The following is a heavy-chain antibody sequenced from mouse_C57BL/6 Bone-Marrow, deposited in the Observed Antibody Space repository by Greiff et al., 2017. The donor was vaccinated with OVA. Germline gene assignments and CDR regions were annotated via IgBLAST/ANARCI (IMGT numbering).Heavy chain of an antibody. CDR3: ARRNRAWFAY. J-gene: IGHJ3*01. Sequence: VQLQQPGAELVRPGTSVKLSCTASGYTFTSYWMHWVKQRPGQGLEWIGVIDPSDSYTNYNPKFKGKATLTVDTSSSTAYMQLSSLTSEDSAAYDCARRNRAWFAYWGQGTLVTVSA. CDR2: IDPSDSYT. CDR1: GYTFTSYW. V-gene: IGHV1-59*01.